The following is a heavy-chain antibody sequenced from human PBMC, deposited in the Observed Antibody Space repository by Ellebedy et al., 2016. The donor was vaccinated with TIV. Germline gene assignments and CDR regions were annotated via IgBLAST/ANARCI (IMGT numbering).Heavy chain of an antibody. J-gene: IGHJ4*02. Sequence: GESLKISCAASGFTFSNYGMHWVRQAPGKGLEWVAVVSYDGKNKYYADCVKGRFTISRDNSKTTLILQVNSLRAEDTAVYYCAREMLGGGYSFVTDCWGQGTLVTVSS. CDR2: VSYDGKNK. CDR1: GFTFSNYG. V-gene: IGHV3-30*03. D-gene: IGHD5-18*01. CDR3: AREMLGGGYSFVTDC.